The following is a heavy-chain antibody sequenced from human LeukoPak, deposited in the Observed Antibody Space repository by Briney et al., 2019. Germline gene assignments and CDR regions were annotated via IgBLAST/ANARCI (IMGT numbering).Heavy chain of an antibody. CDR2: VYYSGST. CDR3: AGTYYYDSSGASGGSFDY. J-gene: IGHJ4*02. CDR1: GGSISSGDYY. Sequence: PSQTLSLTCTVSGGSISSGDYYWSWIRQPPGKGLEWIGYVYYSGSTYYNPSLKSRVTISVDTSKNQFSLKLSSVTAADTAVYYCAGTYYYDSSGASGGSFDYWGQGTLVTVSS. D-gene: IGHD3-22*01. V-gene: IGHV4-30-4*08.